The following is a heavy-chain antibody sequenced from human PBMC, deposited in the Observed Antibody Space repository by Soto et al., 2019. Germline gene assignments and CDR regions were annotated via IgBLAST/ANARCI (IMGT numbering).Heavy chain of an antibody. V-gene: IGHV4-34*01. CDR2: INHSGST. J-gene: IGHJ4*02. CDR3: ASGGRYCGSYYNSRRGTLDLN. D-gene: IGHD1-26*01. CDR1: GGSFSGYY. Sequence: SETLSLTCAVYGGSFSGYYWSWIRQPPGKGLEWIGEINHSGSTNYNPSLNSRDTISVDTSKNQFSLKLSSVTAADTAVYYCASGGRYCGSYYNSRRGTLDLNWGQGTLVTVSS.